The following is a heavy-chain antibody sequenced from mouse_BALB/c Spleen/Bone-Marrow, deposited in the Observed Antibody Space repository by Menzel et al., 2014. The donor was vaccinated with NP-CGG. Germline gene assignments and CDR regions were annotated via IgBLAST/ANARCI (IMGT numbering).Heavy chain of an antibody. CDR3: ARGYYDYPAWCAY. Sequence: EVQVVESGGGLVQPGGSLKLSCAASGFDFSRYWMSWVRQAPGKGLEWIGEINPDSSTINYTPSLKDKFIISRDNAKNTLYLQMSKVRSEDTALYYCARGYYDYPAWCAYWGQGTLVTVSA. CDR2: INPDSSTI. D-gene: IGHD2-4*01. V-gene: IGHV4-1*02. J-gene: IGHJ3*01. CDR1: GFDFSRYW.